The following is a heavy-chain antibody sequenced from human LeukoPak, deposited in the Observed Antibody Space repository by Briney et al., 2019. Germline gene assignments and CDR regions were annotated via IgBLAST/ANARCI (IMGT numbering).Heavy chain of an antibody. CDR2: IYWDDDK. Sequence: KSGPTLVNPTQTLTLTCTFSGFSLSTSGVGVGWIRQPPGKALEWLVLIYWDDDKRYSPSLKSRLTITKDTSKTQVVLTMTNMDPVDTATYYCARHNNNWYWFDPWGQGTLVTVSS. CDR1: GFSLSTSGVG. J-gene: IGHJ5*02. D-gene: IGHD1-1*01. CDR3: ARHNNNWYWFDP. V-gene: IGHV2-5*02.